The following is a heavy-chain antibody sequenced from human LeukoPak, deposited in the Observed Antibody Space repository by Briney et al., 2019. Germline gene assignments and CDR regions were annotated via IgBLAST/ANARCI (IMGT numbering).Heavy chain of an antibody. CDR2: ISVYNGNT. J-gene: IGHJ3*01. V-gene: IGHV1-18*01. CDR3: ARTFSLWGAGDAFDV. D-gene: IGHD3-10*01. CDR1: GYTFTSQG. Sequence: ASVKVSCKTYGYTFTSQGISWVRQAPGQGLEWMGWISVYNGNTKYAQKFQGRVTMTRDMSTSTAYMELSRLRSDDTAVYYCARTFSLWGAGDAFDVWGQGTMVTVSS.